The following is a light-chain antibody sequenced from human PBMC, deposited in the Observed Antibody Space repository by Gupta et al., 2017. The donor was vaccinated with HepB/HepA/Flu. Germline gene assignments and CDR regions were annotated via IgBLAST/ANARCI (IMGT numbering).Light chain of an antibody. CDR2: GTS. CDR1: QNVNSN. J-gene: IGKJ4*01. V-gene: IGKV3D-15*01. CDR3: QQDDDWPIT. Sequence: EIVMTQSPTSLSVSPGQRATLSCRASQNVNSNLAWYQQKPGQAPRLLIYGTSNRGTGIPARFSGSRYRTEFTLTISSLQSEDFAIYYCQQDDDWPITFGGGTKVEI.